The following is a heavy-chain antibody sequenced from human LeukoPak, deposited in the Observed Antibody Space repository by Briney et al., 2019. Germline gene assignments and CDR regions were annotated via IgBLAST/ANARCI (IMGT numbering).Heavy chain of an antibody. CDR2: ISGSGDST. Sequence: GGSLRLSCAASGFTFSRFAMSWVRQAPGKGLEWVSGISGSGDSTYYADSVKGRFTISRDNAKNSLYLQMNSLRAEDTAVYYCARGYSSSYDAFDIWGQGTMVTVSS. J-gene: IGHJ3*02. V-gene: IGHV3-23*01. CDR1: GFTFSRFA. D-gene: IGHD6-13*01. CDR3: ARGYSSSYDAFDI.